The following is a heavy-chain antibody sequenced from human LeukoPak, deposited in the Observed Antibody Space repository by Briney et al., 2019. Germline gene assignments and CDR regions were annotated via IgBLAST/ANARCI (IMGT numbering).Heavy chain of an antibody. D-gene: IGHD6-13*01. CDR1: GFTFDDYT. V-gene: IGHV3-43*01. Sequence: PGGSLRLSCADSGFTFDDYTMHWVRQAPGKGLEWVSLISWDGGSTYYADSVKGRFTISRDNSKNSLYLQMNSLRTEDTALYYCAKESPLDYYYYYMDVWGKGTTVTISS. CDR3: AKESPLDYYYYYMDV. CDR2: ISWDGGST. J-gene: IGHJ6*03.